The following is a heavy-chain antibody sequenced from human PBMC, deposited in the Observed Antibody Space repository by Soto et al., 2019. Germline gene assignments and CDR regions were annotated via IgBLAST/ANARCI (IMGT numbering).Heavy chain of an antibody. J-gene: IGHJ4*02. Sequence: GGSLRLSCAASGFTFSSYGMHWVRQAPGKGLEWVAVIWYDGSNKYYADSVKGRFTISRDNSKNTLYLQMNSLRAEDTAVYYCARDGLYSYHLYFDYWGQGTLVTVSS. CDR2: IWYDGSNK. D-gene: IGHD5-18*01. CDR1: GFTFSSYG. V-gene: IGHV3-33*01. CDR3: ARDGLYSYHLYFDY.